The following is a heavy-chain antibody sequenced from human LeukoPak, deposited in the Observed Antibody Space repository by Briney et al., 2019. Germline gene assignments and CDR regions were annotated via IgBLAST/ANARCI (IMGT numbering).Heavy chain of an antibody. Sequence: GASVKVSCKASGYTFTSYGISWVRQAPGQGLEWMGWISAYNGNTNYAQKLQGRVTMTTDTSTSTAYMELRSLRSDDTAVYYCARDRWELLREGLTCNYWGQGTLVTVSS. J-gene: IGHJ4*02. D-gene: IGHD1-26*01. CDR1: GYTFTSYG. CDR3: ARDRWELLREGLTCNY. V-gene: IGHV1-18*01. CDR2: ISAYNGNT.